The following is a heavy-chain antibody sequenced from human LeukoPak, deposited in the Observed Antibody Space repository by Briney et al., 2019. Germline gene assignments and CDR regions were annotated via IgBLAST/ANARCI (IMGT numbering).Heavy chain of an antibody. V-gene: IGHV1-69*13. CDR3: ARSLHTMIVVVTTCYYGMDV. D-gene: IGHD3-22*01. J-gene: IGHJ6*02. CDR2: IIPIFGTA. CDR1: GGTFSSYA. Sequence: GASVKVSCKASGGTFSSYAISWVRQAPGQGLEWMGGIIPIFGTANYAQKFQGRVTITADESTSTAYMELSSLRSEDTAVYYCARSLHTMIVVVTTCYYGMDVWGQGTTVTVSS.